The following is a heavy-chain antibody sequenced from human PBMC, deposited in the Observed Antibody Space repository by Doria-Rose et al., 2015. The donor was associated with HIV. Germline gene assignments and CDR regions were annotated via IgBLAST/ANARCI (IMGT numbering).Heavy chain of an antibody. V-gene: IGHV2-26*01. Sequence: QITLKESGPVLVKPTETLTLTCTVSGVSLSSPGMGVSWIRQPPGKALEWLANIFSDDERSYRTSLKSRLTISSGTSKSQVVLTMTDMDPVDTATYYCARIKSSRWYHKYYFDFWGQGTRVIVSA. J-gene: IGHJ4*02. D-gene: IGHD6-13*01. CDR1: GVSLSSPGMG. CDR2: IFSDDER. CDR3: ARIKSSRWYHKYYFDF.